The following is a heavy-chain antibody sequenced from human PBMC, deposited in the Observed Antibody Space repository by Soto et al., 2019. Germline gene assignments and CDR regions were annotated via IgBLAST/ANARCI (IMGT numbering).Heavy chain of an antibody. D-gene: IGHD3-3*01. Sequence: EVQLLESGGGLVQPGGSLRLSCAAFGFSFSGYAMSWVRQAPGKGLEWVSSISVSGGSTYNADSVKGRFTISRDIAKNTLYLEKNSLTAEYTAIYEFAKAKEATWNFDHWGQGTLVTVSS. CDR2: ISVSGGST. J-gene: IGHJ4*02. CDR3: AKAKEATWNFDH. V-gene: IGHV3-23*01. CDR1: GFSFSGYA.